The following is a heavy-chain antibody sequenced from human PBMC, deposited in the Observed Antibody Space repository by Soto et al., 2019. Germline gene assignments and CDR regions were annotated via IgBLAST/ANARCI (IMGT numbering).Heavy chain of an antibody. Sequence: GGSLRLSCAASGFTFSSYGMHWVRQAPGKGLEWVAVISYDGSNKYYADSVKGRFTISRDNSKNTLYLQMNSLRAEDTAVYYCAKDSLEAAAVDYWGQGTLVTVSS. D-gene: IGHD6-13*01. J-gene: IGHJ4*02. CDR2: ISYDGSNK. V-gene: IGHV3-30*18. CDR1: GFTFSSYG. CDR3: AKDSLEAAAVDY.